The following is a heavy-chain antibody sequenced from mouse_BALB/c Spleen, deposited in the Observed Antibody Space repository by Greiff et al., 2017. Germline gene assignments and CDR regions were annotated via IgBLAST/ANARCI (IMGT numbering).Heavy chain of an antibody. Sequence: EVKVVESGGGLVQPGGSRKLSCAASGFTFSSFGMHWVRQAPEKGLEWVAYISSGSSTIYYADTVKGRFTISRDNPKNTLFLQMTSLRSEDTAMYYCARGATGTDYWGQGTTLTVSS. CDR3: ARGATGTDY. CDR1: GFTFSSFG. J-gene: IGHJ2*01. V-gene: IGHV5-17*02. D-gene: IGHD4-1*02. CDR2: ISSGSSTI.